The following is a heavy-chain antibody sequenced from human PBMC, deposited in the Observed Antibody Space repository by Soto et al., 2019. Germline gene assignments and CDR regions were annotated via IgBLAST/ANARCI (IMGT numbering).Heavy chain of an antibody. V-gene: IGHV3-21*01. J-gene: IGHJ4*02. D-gene: IGHD5-18*01. Sequence: EVQLLESGGGLVKPGGSLRLSCAGSGFSLSAYDMNWIRQAPGKGLEWVSSISSSTIYIHYADSVKGRFTISRDNAKGSLYLQMNILRAEDTAVYYCALRETTMHKIGGWGQGTLVTVSS. CDR2: ISSSTIYI. CDR3: ALRETTMHKIGG. CDR1: GFSLSAYD.